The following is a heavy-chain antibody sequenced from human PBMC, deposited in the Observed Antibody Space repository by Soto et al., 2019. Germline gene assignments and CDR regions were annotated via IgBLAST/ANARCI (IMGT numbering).Heavy chain of an antibody. J-gene: IGHJ4*02. Sequence: QVQLVQSGAEVKKPGASVKVSCKTSGYTFASYQISGVRQAPGQGLEWMGWISAYNTNTNYAQKFQGRVTMTTDTLTSTAYMELRSLRSDDTAVYYCARDTPPTDYWGQGTLVTVSS. CDR2: ISAYNTNT. CDR3: ARDTPPTDY. V-gene: IGHV1-18*01. CDR1: GYTFASYQ.